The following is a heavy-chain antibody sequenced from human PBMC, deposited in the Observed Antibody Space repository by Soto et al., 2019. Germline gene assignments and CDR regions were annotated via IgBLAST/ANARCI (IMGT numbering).Heavy chain of an antibody. CDR3: ARLVFHCLRGSCDDYSFYGLDV. J-gene: IGHJ6*02. CDR1: GGSTSSTDHY. Sequence: SETLSLTCTVSGGSTSSTDHYWGWVRQPPGKGLEWLGSIYFAGSTFHNPALKSRATISVDTSRNQFSLRLTTVTASDTAVYYCARLVFHCLRGSCDDYSFYGLDVWGQGTTVTVSS. V-gene: IGHV4-39*01. D-gene: IGHD2-15*01. CDR2: IYFAGST.